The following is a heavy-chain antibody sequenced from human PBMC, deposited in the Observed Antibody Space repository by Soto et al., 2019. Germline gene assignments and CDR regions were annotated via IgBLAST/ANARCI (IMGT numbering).Heavy chain of an antibody. D-gene: IGHD5-18*01. CDR1: GFAFSSYW. V-gene: IGHV3-7*03. Sequence: EVQLVESGGGLVQPGGSLRLSCAASGFAFSSYWMSWVRQAPGKGLEWVANIKQDGSEKYYVDSVKGRFTISRDNAKNSLYLQRNSLRAEDTAVYYCARDRETEDTAMVTFDYWGQGTLVTVSS. CDR2: IKQDGSEK. CDR3: ARDRETEDTAMVTFDY. J-gene: IGHJ4*02.